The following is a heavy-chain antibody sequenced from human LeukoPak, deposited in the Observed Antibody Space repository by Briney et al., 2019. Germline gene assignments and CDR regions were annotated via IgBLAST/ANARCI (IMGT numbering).Heavy chain of an antibody. Sequence: GASVKVSCKSSGFTFTDPYIHWVRQGPGQGLEWMGYIGPHSTFTSSPQEFQGRVTMTRDASMSTAYMELTRLTSDDTAVYYCVREGEGPLSKDFDYWGQGTLDTVSS. V-gene: IGHV1-2*02. CDR3: VREGEGPLSKDFDY. CDR1: GFTFTDPY. CDR2: IGPHSTFT. J-gene: IGHJ4*02. D-gene: IGHD2/OR15-2a*01.